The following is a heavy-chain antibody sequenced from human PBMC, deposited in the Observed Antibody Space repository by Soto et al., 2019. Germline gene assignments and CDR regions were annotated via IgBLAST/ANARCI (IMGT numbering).Heavy chain of an antibody. D-gene: IGHD2-2*01. CDR2: IIPIFGTA. V-gene: IGHV1-69*06. Sequence: SVKVSCKASGGTFSSYAISWVRQAPGQGLEWMGGIIPIFGTANYAQKFQGRVTITADKSTSTAYMELSSLRSEDTAVYYCARVRCSSTSCYDYYYYGMDVWGQGTTVTVSS. J-gene: IGHJ6*02. CDR1: GGTFSSYA. CDR3: ARVRCSSTSCYDYYYYGMDV.